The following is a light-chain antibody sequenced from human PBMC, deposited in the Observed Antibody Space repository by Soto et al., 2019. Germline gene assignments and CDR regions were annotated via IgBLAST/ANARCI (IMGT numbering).Light chain of an antibody. J-gene: IGKJ2*01. Sequence: EIVMTQSPATLSVSPGERATLSCRASQSVSSNLAWYRQKPGQAPRLLIYGASTRATGIPARFSGRGSGTEFTLTISSLQAEDCAVYYCQQCNDWPHTLGQGTKLEIK. CDR2: GAS. V-gene: IGKV3-15*01. CDR3: QQCNDWPHT. CDR1: QSVSSN.